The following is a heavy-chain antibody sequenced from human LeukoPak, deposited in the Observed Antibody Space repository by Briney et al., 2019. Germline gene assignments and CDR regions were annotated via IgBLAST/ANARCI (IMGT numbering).Heavy chain of an antibody. CDR1: GFTFTISA. CDR2: IVVGSGNT. J-gene: IGHJ4*02. Sequence: SVTVSFTGSGFTFTISALQWVRQARGQRLEWIGCIVVGSGNTNYAQKFQERVTITRDMSTSTAYMELRSLSSEAAAVYSYAAADYDSSGCYRDFDYRGQGTLVTVSS. CDR3: AAADYDSSGCYRDFDY. D-gene: IGHD3-22*01. V-gene: IGHV1-58*01.